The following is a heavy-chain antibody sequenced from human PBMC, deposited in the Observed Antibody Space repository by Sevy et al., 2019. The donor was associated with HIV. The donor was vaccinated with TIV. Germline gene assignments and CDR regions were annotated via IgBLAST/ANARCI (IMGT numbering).Heavy chain of an antibody. Sequence: GGSLRLSCAASGFTFSSYGMHWVRQAPGKGLEWVAVIWYDGSNKYYADSVKGRFTISRDNSKNTPYLQMNSLRAEDTAVYYCARAGRGVVVITKPLDYWGQGTLVTVSS. J-gene: IGHJ4*02. D-gene: IGHD3-22*01. CDR1: GFTFSSYG. CDR3: ARAGRGVVVITKPLDY. V-gene: IGHV3-33*01. CDR2: IWYDGSNK.